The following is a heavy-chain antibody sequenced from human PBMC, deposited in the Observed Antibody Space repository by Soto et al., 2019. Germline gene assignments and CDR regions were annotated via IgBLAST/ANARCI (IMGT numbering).Heavy chain of an antibody. CDR2: IYYSGST. J-gene: IGHJ6*03. CDR3: ARADLRGYSYGYYYYMDV. Sequence: QVQLQESGPGLVKPSETLSLTCTVSGGSISSYYWSWIRQPPGKGLEWIGYIYYSGSTNYNPSLKSRVTISVDTSKNQFSLKLSSVTAADTAVYYCARADLRGYSYGYYYYMDVWGKGTTVTVSS. V-gene: IGHV4-59*01. D-gene: IGHD5-18*01. CDR1: GGSISSYY.